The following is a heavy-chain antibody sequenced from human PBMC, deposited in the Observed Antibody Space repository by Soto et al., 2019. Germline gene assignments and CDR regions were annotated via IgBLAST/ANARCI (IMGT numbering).Heavy chain of an antibody. CDR2: IYYSGST. Sequence: PSETLSLTCTVSGGSISSYYWSWIRQPPGKGLEWIGYIYYSGSTNYNPSLKSRVTISVDTSKNQFSLKLSSVTAADTAVYYCARVGDGYYSSSWYVIRDYYYGMDVWGQGTTVTVSS. V-gene: IGHV4-59*01. CDR1: GGSISSYY. J-gene: IGHJ6*02. D-gene: IGHD6-13*01. CDR3: ARVGDGYYSSSWYVIRDYYYGMDV.